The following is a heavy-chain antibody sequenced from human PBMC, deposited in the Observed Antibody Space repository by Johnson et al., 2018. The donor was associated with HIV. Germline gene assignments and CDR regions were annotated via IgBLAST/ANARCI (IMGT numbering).Heavy chain of an antibody. V-gene: IGHV3-74*01. CDR3: ARDSIIWGYTAIVEGAFDI. J-gene: IGHJ3*02. CDR1: GFIFSRYW. D-gene: IGHD5-18*01. CDR2: ITNDGSST. Sequence: VQLVESGGGLVQHGGSLRLSCAASGFIFSRYWMFWVRQPPGQGLECVSRITNDGSSTISAGSVNGRFTLSSDNAKNSLYRHMNSLRAADTAFYYCARDSIIWGYTAIVEGAFDIWGQGTMVTVSS.